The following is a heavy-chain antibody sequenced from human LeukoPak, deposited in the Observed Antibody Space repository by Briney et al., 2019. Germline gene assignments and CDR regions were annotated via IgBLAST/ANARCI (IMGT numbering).Heavy chain of an antibody. D-gene: IGHD5-18*01. J-gene: IGHJ3*01. CDR1: GYSFTSYW. CDR3: ARTRGYSYGHDAFDF. Sequence: GASLNISCQGAGYSFTSYWIGWVRPMPRKGLEWMGIIYLVDSVTRYTPSPQRPVTISGDKSTSTAYLQWSSLKASDTAMYYCARTRGYSYGHDAFDFWGQGTMVTVSS. CDR2: IYLVDSVT. V-gene: IGHV5-51*01.